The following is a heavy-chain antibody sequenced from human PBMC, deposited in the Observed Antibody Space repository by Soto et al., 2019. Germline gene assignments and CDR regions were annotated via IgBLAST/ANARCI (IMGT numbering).Heavy chain of an antibody. Sequence: GGSLRLSCAASGFTFSNSWMSWVRQAPGRGLEWVASMNQDGSVKDSVGSVKGRFTISRDNAKDSLYLQMDSLRAEDTAVYCCVRDQDHGAIDYWGQGTLVTVSS. CDR3: VRDQDHGAIDY. CDR1: GFTFSNSW. CDR2: MNQDGSVK. V-gene: IGHV3-7*01. J-gene: IGHJ4*02. D-gene: IGHD4-17*01.